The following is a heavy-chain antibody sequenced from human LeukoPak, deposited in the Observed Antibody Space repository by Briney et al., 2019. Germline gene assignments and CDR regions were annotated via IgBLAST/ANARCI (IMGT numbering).Heavy chain of an antibody. Sequence: GASVKVSCKASDYTFTSYGISWVRQASGQGLEYTGWISANNGDTSYPQKVQGRVTMTTDTSTTTAYMELRSLRSDDTAVYYCARKGTGLAFDVWGQGTMVTVSS. D-gene: IGHD3-10*01. V-gene: IGHV1-18*04. CDR1: DYTFTSYG. CDR2: ISANNGDT. J-gene: IGHJ3*01. CDR3: ARKGTGLAFDV.